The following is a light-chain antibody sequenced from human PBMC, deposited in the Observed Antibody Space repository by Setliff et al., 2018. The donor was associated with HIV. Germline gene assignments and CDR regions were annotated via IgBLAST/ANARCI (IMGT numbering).Light chain of an antibody. CDR2: DVS. CDR1: SSDVGGYNY. V-gene: IGLV2-8*01. J-gene: IGLJ1*01. Sequence: QSALAQPPSASGSPGQSVTISCTGTSSDVGGYNYVSWYQQHPGKAPKLMIYDVSKRPSGVPDRFSGSKSGNTASLTISGLQAEDEADYYCSSYTSSTPLYFFGTGTKVTVL. CDR3: SSYTSSTPLYF.